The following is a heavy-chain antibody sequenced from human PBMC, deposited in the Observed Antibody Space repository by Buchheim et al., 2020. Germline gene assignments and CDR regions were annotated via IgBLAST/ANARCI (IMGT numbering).Heavy chain of an antibody. D-gene: IGHD2-15*01. CDR3: ARAPDCGGGSCNSYHYYGMDV. CDR1: DFIFSSYW. V-gene: IGHV3-74*01. J-gene: IGHJ6*02. CDR2: INTDGRTT. Sequence: EVQLVESGGGLVQPGGSLRLSCAVSDFIFSSYWMHWVRHVPGKGLVWVSRINTDGRTTTYADSVKGRFTVSRDNAKNTLYLEMNSLRVEDTAVYYCARAPDCGGGSCNSYHYYGMDVWGQGT.